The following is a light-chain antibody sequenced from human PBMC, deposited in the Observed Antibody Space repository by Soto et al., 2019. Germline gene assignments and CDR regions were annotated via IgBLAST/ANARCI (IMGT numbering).Light chain of an antibody. Sequence: DIQMTQSPSTLSASVGDRVTITCRASQSISRLLAWYQQKPGKAPKVLIYEASSLKDGVPSRFSGSGSGTEFTLTISSLQPDDSASDYCQQHNSYPITFGGGTKVEIK. CDR1: QSISRL. V-gene: IGKV1-5*03. J-gene: IGKJ4*01. CDR2: EAS. CDR3: QQHNSYPIT.